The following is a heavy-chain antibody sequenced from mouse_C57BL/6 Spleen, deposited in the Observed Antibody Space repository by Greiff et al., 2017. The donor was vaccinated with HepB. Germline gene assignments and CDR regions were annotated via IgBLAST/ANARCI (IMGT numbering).Heavy chain of an antibody. Sequence: QVQLQQPGPELVKPGASVKLSCKASGYTFTSYWMHWVKQRPGQGLEWIGNINPSNGGTNYNEKFKSKATLTVDKSSSTAYMQLSSLTSEDSEVYYCARYGTTVVATGDYWGQGTTLTVSS. J-gene: IGHJ2*01. D-gene: IGHD1-1*01. CDR3: ARYGTTVVATGDY. V-gene: IGHV1-53*01. CDR1: GYTFTSYW. CDR2: INPSNGGT.